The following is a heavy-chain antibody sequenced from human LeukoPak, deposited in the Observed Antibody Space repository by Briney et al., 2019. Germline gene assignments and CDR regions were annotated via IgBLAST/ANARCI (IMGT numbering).Heavy chain of an antibody. CDR2: ISSSSSYI. Sequence: GGSLRLSCAASGFTFSSYSMNWVRQAPGKGLEWVSSISSSSSYIYYADSVKGRFTISRDNAKSSLYLQMNSLRAEDTAVYYCASMGSPIGYWGQGTLVTVSS. CDR3: ASMGSPIGY. V-gene: IGHV3-21*01. D-gene: IGHD1-26*01. CDR1: GFTFSSYS. J-gene: IGHJ4*02.